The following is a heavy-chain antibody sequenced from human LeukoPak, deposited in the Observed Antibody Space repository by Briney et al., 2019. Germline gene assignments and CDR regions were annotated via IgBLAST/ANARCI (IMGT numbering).Heavy chain of an antibody. J-gene: IGHJ4*02. V-gene: IGHV4-59*01. CDR2: IYYSGST. CDR3: ARAFRAVYFDY. CDR1: GGSISSYY. D-gene: IGHD3-10*01. Sequence: PSETLSLTCTVSGGSISSYYWSWLRQPPGKGLEWIGYIYYSGSTNYNPSLKSRVTISVDTSKNQFSLKLSSVTAADTAVYYCARAFRAVYFDYWGQGTLVTVSS.